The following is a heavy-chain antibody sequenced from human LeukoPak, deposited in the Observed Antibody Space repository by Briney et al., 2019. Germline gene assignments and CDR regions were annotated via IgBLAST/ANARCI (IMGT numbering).Heavy chain of an antibody. CDR2: IKEDGSEK. V-gene: IGHV3-7*01. CDR1: GFTFSNYW. J-gene: IGHJ4*02. D-gene: IGHD2-8*01. CDR3: GRFSQWAFDY. Sequence: GGSLRLSCAASGFTFSNYWMSWVRQAPGKGLEWVANIKEDGSEKYYVDSVKGRFTISRDNAKNSLYLQMNSLRAEDTAVYYFGRFSQWAFDYWGQGTLVTVSS.